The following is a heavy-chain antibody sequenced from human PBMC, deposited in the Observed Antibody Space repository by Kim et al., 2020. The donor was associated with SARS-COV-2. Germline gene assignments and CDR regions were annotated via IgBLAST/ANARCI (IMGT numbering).Heavy chain of an antibody. D-gene: IGHD2-2*01. CDR1: GFTFRDYY. CDR2: ITSNGTTK. Sequence: GGSLRLSCAASGFTFRDYYIHWIRQAPGKGPEWVSYITSNGTTKYYADSVKGRFTISRDNAKNTLYLHMNSLRIEDTALYYCATDRSPGPACHYFYGMDVWGQGTTVTVSS. V-gene: IGHV3-11*04. CDR3: ATDRSPGPACHYFYGMDV. J-gene: IGHJ6*02.